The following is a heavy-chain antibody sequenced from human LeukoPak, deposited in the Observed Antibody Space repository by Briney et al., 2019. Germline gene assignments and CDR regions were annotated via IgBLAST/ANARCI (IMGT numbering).Heavy chain of an antibody. J-gene: IGHJ5*02. D-gene: IGHD6-19*01. Sequence: SETLSLTCTVSGGSISSYYWSWIRQPPGKGLEWIGYIYYSGSTNYNPSLKSRVTISVDTSKNQFSLKLTSVTAADTAVYYCARDSSGWYHWFDPWGQGTLVTVSS. CDR3: ARDSSGWYHWFDP. V-gene: IGHV4-59*01. CDR2: IYYSGST. CDR1: GGSISSYY.